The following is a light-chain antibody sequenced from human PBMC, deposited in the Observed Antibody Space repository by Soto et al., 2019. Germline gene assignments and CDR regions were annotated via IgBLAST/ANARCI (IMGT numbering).Light chain of an antibody. V-gene: IGLV2-14*01. CDR2: EVS. J-gene: IGLJ1*01. CDR3: SSYASGKTYV. Sequence: QSALTQPPSASGSPGQSITISCTGTDSDVGAYNYVSWYQQHPGKAPKLMISEVSNRPSGVSNRFSGSKSGNTASLTISGLQAEDESDYYCSSYASGKTYVFGSGTKVNV. CDR1: DSDVGAYNY.